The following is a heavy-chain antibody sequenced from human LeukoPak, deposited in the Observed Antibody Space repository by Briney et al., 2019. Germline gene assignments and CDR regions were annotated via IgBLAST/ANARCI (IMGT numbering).Heavy chain of an antibody. CDR1: GYTFTDYY. J-gene: IGHJ4*02. D-gene: IGHD2-2*03. CDR2: INPNSGDT. CDR3: ARVGGLGYCTSTTCYWFDY. V-gene: IGHV1-2*02. Sequence: ASVKVSCKTSGYTFTDYYLHWVRQAPGQGFEWMGGINPNSGDTNFAQKFQGGVTMTRDTSISTAYMELSRLKSDDTAVYYCARVGGLGYCTSTTCYWFDYWGQGTLVTVSS.